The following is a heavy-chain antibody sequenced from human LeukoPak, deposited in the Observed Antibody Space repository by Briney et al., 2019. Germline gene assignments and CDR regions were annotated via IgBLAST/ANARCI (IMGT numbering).Heavy chain of an antibody. Sequence: PGGSLRLSCSASGFTFSSYAMHWVRQAPGKGLEYVSAISSNGGSTYYADSEKGRFTISRDNSKNTLYLQMSSLRAEDTAVYYCVLGPTNFIAAAGGYFDYWGQGTLVTVSS. V-gene: IGHV3-64D*06. CDR1: GFTFSSYA. J-gene: IGHJ4*02. CDR3: VLGPTNFIAAAGGYFDY. CDR2: ISSNGGST. D-gene: IGHD6-13*01.